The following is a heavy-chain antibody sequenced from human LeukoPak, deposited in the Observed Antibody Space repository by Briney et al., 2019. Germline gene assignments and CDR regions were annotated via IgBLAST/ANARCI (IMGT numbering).Heavy chain of an antibody. J-gene: IGHJ4*02. CDR1: GYTLTELS. Sequence: ASVKVSCRVSGYTLTELSMHWVRQAPGKGLEWMGGFDPEDGETIYAQKFQGRVTMTEDTSTDTAYMELSSLRSEDTAVYYCATERRDYYDLTSFDYWGQGTLVTVSS. CDR2: FDPEDGET. V-gene: IGHV1-24*01. CDR3: ATERRDYYDLTSFDY. D-gene: IGHD3-22*01.